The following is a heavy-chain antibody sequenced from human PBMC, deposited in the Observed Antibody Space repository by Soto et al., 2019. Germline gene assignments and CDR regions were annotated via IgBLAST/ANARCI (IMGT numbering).Heavy chain of an antibody. CDR2: ISYDGSNK. V-gene: IGHV3-30*18. Sequence: QVPLVESGGGAVQPGRSLRLSCVVSGFTFSSYGMHWVRQAPGKGLEWVAFISYDGSNKYYADSVKGRFTISRDNSXXTXYXXMNSLRAEDTAVYYCAKVGPYYYDSSGYGTYGMDVWGQGTTVTVSS. J-gene: IGHJ6*02. CDR1: GFTFSSYG. CDR3: AKVGPYYYDSSGYGTYGMDV. D-gene: IGHD3-22*01.